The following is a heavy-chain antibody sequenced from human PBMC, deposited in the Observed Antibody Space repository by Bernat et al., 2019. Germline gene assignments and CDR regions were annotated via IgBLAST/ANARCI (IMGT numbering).Heavy chain of an antibody. CDR1: GFTFSSYA. V-gene: IGHV3-23*04. CDR2: ISGSGGST. D-gene: IGHD5-24*01. J-gene: IGHJ4*02. CDR3: AKTLRGGYNFFPESDY. Sequence: EVQLVDSGGGLVQPGGSLRLSCAASGFTFSSYAMSWVRQAPGKGLEWVSAISGSGGSTYYADSVKGRFTISRDNSKNTLYLQMNSLRAEDTAVYYCAKTLRGGYNFFPESDYWGQGTLVTVSS.